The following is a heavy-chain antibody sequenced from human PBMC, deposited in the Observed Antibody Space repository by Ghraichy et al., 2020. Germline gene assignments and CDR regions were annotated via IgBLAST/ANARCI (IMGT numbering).Heavy chain of an antibody. CDR3: ARLSGSYDYYGMDV. CDR1: GFTFSSYA. CDR2: ISYDGSNK. J-gene: IGHJ6*02. D-gene: IGHD1-26*01. V-gene: IGHV3-30*04. Sequence: GGSLRLSFAASGFTFSSYAMHWVRQAPGKGLEWVAVISYDGSNKYYADSVKGRFTISRDNSKNTLYLQMNSLRAEDTAVYYCARLSGSYDYYGMDVWGQGTTVTVSS.